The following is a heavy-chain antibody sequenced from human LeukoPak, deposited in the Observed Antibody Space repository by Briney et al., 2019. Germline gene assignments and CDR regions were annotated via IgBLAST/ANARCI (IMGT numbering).Heavy chain of an antibody. Sequence: GASVKVSCKVSGYTFTSYDINWVRQATGQGLEWMGWMNPNSGNTGYAQKFQGRVTMTRNTSISTAYMELSSLRSEDTAVYYCARWISSSWYSDYYYYMDVWGKGTTVTISS. V-gene: IGHV1-8*02. D-gene: IGHD6-13*01. CDR2: MNPNSGNT. J-gene: IGHJ6*03. CDR3: ARWISSSWYSDYYYYMDV. CDR1: GYTFTSYD.